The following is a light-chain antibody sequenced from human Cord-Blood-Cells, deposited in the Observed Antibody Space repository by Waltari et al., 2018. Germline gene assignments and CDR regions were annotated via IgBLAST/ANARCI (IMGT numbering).Light chain of an antibody. CDR2: RNN. V-gene: IGLV1-47*01. CDR3: AAWDDSQSGWV. CDR1: SSNIGSNY. Sequence: QSVLTQPPSASGTPGQRVTISCSGSSSNIGSNYVYCYQQLPGTAPKLRIYRNNQRPSGVPDRFSGSKSGTSASLAISGLRSEDEADYYCAAWDDSQSGWVFGGGTKLTVL. J-gene: IGLJ3*02.